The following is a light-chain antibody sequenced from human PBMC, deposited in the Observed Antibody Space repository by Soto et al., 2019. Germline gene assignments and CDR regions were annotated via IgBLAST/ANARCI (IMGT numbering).Light chain of an antibody. Sequence: EIVVTQSPLSLPVTPGEPASISCKSSQSLLHSNGNTYLDWNLQKPGQSPQLLIYLGSNRASGVPDRFSGSGSGTDFSLNISRMEAEDVGVYYCMQALHARTFGQGTKVEIK. CDR2: LGS. CDR1: QSLLHSNGNTY. CDR3: MQALHART. J-gene: IGKJ1*01. V-gene: IGKV2-28*01.